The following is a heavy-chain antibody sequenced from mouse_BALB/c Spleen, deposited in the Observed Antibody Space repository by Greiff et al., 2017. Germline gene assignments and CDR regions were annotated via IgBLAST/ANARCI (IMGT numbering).Heavy chain of an antibody. D-gene: IGHD1-2*01. J-gene: IGHJ3*01. CDR2: IDPANGNT. Sequence: EVKLVESGAELVKPGASVKLSCTASGFNIKDTYMHWVKQRPEQGLEWIGRIDPANGNTKYDPKFQGKATITADTSSNTAYLQLSSLTSEDTAVYYCAPSLLRLLFAYWGQGTLVTVSA. CDR3: APSLLRLLFAY. V-gene: IGHV14-3*02. CDR1: GFNIKDTY.